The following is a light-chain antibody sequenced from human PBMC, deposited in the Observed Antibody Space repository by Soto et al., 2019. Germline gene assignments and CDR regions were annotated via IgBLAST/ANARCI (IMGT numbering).Light chain of an antibody. CDR3: QQRSCTPCN. CDR1: QRIGRF. J-gene: IGKJ2*02. V-gene: IGKV1-39*01. Sequence: DRQVTQTHCTRAASGVDRLTITCGASQRIGRFLAWYQHQPGKAPKLLIYAASSLQSGVPSRFSGSGSGTDFTLTIISLHPQHFATYNFQQRSCTPCNFGRRTNVELK. CDR2: AAS.